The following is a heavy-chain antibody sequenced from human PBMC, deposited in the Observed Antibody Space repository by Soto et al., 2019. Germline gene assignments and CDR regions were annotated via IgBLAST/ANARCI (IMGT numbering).Heavy chain of an antibody. Sequence: QVQLEESGGGLVKPGGSLRLSCAASGFTFSAVYMSWIRQAPNKGLEYISYISSSGTSANYADSVKGRFTISRDNAKNSLYLQMRSLRAADTAVYDCARDRGAVTGQYFDYWGQGALVTVSS. J-gene: IGHJ4*02. V-gene: IGHV3-11*05. CDR2: ISSSGTSA. CDR1: GFTFSAVY. CDR3: ARDRGAVTGQYFDY. D-gene: IGHD6-19*01.